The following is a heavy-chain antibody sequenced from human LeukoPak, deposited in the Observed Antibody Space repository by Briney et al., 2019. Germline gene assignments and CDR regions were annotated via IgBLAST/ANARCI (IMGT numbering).Heavy chain of an antibody. Sequence: PGGSLRLSCAASGFTFTTYWMHWVRQAPGEGLEWVANIKQDGSEKYYVDSAKGRFTISRDNGKNSVYLQMNSLRADDTARYYCARRVGGTPDYWGPGTLVTVSS. CDR3: ARRVGGTPDY. D-gene: IGHD1-26*01. J-gene: IGHJ4*02. CDR2: IKQDGSEK. CDR1: GFTFTTYW. V-gene: IGHV3-7*03.